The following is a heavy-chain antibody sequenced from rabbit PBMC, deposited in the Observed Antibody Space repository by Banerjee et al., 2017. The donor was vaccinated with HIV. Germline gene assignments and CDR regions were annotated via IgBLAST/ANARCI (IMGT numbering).Heavy chain of an antibody. J-gene: IGHJ4*01. V-gene: IGHV1S45*01. CDR1: GFSFSSNA. CDR3: ARYGSGDGYSL. D-gene: IGHD5-1*01. CDR2: IYTASGSA. Sequence: QEQLVESGGGLVQPEGSLTLTCKASGFSFSSNAMCWVRQAPGKGLEWIGCIYTASGSAYYASWAKGRFTISKTSSTTVTLQMTSLTAADTATYFCARYGSGDGYSLWGPGTL.